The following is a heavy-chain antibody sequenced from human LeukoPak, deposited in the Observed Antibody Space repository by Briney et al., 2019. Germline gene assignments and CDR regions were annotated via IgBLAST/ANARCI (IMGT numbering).Heavy chain of an antibody. CDR2: ISYDGRNR. CDR1: GFTFSPYA. CDR3: ARDLKGSLDFDY. Sequence: PGGSLRLSCAASGFTFSPYAMHWVRQAPGKGLEWVALISYDGRNRYYADSVKGRFTISRDNSKNTLYLQMNSLRAEDTAVYYCARDLKGSLDFDYWGQGTLVTVSS. D-gene: IGHD1-26*01. V-gene: IGHV3-30*04. J-gene: IGHJ4*02.